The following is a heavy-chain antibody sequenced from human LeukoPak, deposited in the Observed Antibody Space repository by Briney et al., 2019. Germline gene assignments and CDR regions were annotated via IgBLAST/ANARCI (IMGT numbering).Heavy chain of an antibody. CDR1: GDSISSYY. Sequence: SETLSLTCTASGDSISSYYWGWIRQPPGKGLEWIGYSSNDGGTPYNPSLKSRVTISLDTSKNQFSLNLSSVTAADTAVYYCARELYYDSSGYYYYYYYMDVWGKGTTVTVSS. D-gene: IGHD3-22*01. CDR3: ARELYYDSSGYYYYYYYMDV. CDR2: SSNDGGT. V-gene: IGHV4-4*09. J-gene: IGHJ6*03.